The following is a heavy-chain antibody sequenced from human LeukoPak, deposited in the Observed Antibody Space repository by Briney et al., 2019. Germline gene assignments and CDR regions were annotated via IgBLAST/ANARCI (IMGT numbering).Heavy chain of an antibody. J-gene: IGHJ4*02. CDR3: ARTAGGAAYFDY. Sequence: ASVKVSCKASGYTFNIYGITWVRQAPGQGLEWMGWISALNGHTNYAQKLQGRVTMTTDTSTSTSYMELRSLRSDDTAVYYCARTAGGAAYFDYWGQGTLVTVSS. D-gene: IGHD3-16*01. CDR1: GYTFNIYG. V-gene: IGHV1-18*01. CDR2: ISALNGHT.